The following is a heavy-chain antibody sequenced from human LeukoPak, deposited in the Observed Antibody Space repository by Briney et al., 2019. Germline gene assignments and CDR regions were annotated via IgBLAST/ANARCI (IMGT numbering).Heavy chain of an antibody. J-gene: IGHJ6*02. V-gene: IGHV3-64*01. CDR3: ARDLYNWNSVGDYYYYYGMDV. CDR2: ISSNGDST. D-gene: IGHD1-7*01. CDR1: GFTFSSYA. Sequence: GGSLRLSCAASGFTFSSYAMHWVRQAPGKGLEYVSAISSNGDSTFYANSVKGRFTISRDNSKNTLYLQMGSLRAEDMAVYYCARDLYNWNSVGDYYYYYGMDVWGQGTTVTVSS.